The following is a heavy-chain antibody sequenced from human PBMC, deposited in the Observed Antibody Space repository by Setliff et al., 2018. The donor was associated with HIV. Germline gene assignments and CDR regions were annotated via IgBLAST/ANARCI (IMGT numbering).Heavy chain of an antibody. V-gene: IGHV3-74*01. CDR1: GFMFSDYA. D-gene: IGHD3-22*01. J-gene: IGHJ4*02. CDR3: ARVEWGYYYDSSGYLDY. CDR2: INSDGSST. Sequence: PGGSLRLSCAASGFMFSDYAMSWVRQVPGKGLVWVSRINSDGSSTSYADSVKGRFTISRDNAKNTLYLQMNSLRAEDTAVYYCARVEWGYYYDSSGYLDYWGQGTLVTVSS.